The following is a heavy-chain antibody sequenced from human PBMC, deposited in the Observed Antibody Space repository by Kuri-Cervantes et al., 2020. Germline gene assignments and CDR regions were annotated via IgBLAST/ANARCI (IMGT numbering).Heavy chain of an antibody. CDR1: GGSISSYY. V-gene: IGHV4-59*12. J-gene: IGHJ5*02. Sequence: SETLSLTCTVSGGSISSYYWSWIRQPPGKGLEWIGYIYYSGSTKYNPSLKSRVTISVDTSKKQFSLKLSSVTAADTAMYYCARGYGDYWFDPWGQGTLVTVSS. D-gene: IGHD4-17*01. CDR2: IYYSGST. CDR3: ARGYGDYWFDP.